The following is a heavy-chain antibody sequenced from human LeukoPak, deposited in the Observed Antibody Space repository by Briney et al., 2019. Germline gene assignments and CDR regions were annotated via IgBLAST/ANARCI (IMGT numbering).Heavy chain of an antibody. CDR3: ARGSSKSELLYSY. V-gene: IGHV4-59*01. J-gene: IGHJ4*02. Sequence: PSETLSLTCTVSGGSISSYYWSWIRQPPGQGVGGCGCIYYSGSTDSHPSLKSRVTISVDTSKTQFSLKLSSVPAADTAVYYCARGSSKSELLYSYWGQGTLVTVSS. D-gene: IGHD1-26*01. CDR2: IYYSGST. CDR1: GGSISSYY.